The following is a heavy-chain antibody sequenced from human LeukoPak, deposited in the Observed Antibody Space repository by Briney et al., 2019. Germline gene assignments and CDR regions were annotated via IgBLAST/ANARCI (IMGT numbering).Heavy chain of an antibody. Sequence: QTGGSLRLSCAASGFTFSSYGIHWVRQAPGKGLEWVAFIRYDGSNKYYADSVKGRFTISRDNSKNTLYLQMNSLRAEDTAVYYCALIVVVPADLFDYWGQGTLVTVSS. CDR1: GFTFSSYG. V-gene: IGHV3-30*02. CDR2: IRYDGSNK. D-gene: IGHD2-2*01. J-gene: IGHJ4*02. CDR3: ALIVVVPADLFDY.